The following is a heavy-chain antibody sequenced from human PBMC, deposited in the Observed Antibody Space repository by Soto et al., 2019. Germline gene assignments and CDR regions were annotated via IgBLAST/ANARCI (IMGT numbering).Heavy chain of an antibody. V-gene: IGHV3-30*03. J-gene: IGHJ5*02. CDR3: ARDGYSSSWYSWFDP. Sequence: QVQLVESGGGVVQPGRSLRLSCAASGFSLSNNGMHWVRQAPGKGLEWVAVISYDGSNKYHADSVKGRFTVSRDNSKNTVYLQMNSLRAEDTAVYYCARDGYSSSWYSWFDPWGQGTLVTVSS. CDR1: GFSLSNNG. CDR2: ISYDGSNK. D-gene: IGHD6-13*01.